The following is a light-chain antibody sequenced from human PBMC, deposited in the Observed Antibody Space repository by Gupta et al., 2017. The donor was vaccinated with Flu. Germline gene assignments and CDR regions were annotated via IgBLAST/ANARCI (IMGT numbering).Light chain of an antibody. Sequence: SITISCTGTTSDIGSDNLVSCHQHPPDKGHLLLISEVSRRSSGVASRFSASKSGNTASLTISGRQREDAGDYFCCSYARRNNVVFGGGTKLTVL. J-gene: IGLJ2*01. V-gene: IGLV2-23*02. CDR3: CSYARRNNVV. CDR2: EVS. CDR1: TSDIGSDNL.